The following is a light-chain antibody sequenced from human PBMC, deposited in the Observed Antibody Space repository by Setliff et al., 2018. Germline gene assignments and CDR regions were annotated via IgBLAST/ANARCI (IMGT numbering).Light chain of an antibody. Sequence: LTQPPSASGSPGQSVTISCTGTSSDVSGYNYVSWYQQHPGKAPKLMIYEVSKRPSGVPDRFSGSKSGNTASLTVSGLQAEDEADYYCSSYEGSNNYVFGTGTKVTVL. J-gene: IGLJ1*01. CDR1: SSDVSGYNY. CDR3: SSYEGSNNYV. CDR2: EVS. V-gene: IGLV2-8*01.